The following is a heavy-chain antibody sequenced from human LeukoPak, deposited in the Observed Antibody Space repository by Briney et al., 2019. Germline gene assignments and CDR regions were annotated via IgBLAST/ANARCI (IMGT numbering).Heavy chain of an antibody. CDR2: ISAYNGNT. V-gene: IGHV1-18*01. Sequence: ASVKVSCKASGYTFTSYGISWVRQAPGQGLEWMGWISAYNGNTNYAQKLQGRVTMTTDTSTSTAYMELRSLRSDDTAVYYCARFDSLYGSGSYSFDYWGQGTLVTVSS. CDR3: ARFDSLYGSGSYSFDY. CDR1: GYTFTSYG. D-gene: IGHD3-10*01. J-gene: IGHJ4*02.